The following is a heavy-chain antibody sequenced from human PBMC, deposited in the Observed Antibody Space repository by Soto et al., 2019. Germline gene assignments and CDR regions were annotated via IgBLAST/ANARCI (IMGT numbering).Heavy chain of an antibody. CDR3: SRDSPDVPAF. J-gene: IGHJ6*02. D-gene: IGHD3-10*02. CDR1: AGFPRRGGYY. V-gene: IGHV4-30-4*01. Sequence: PQERSHPRSVSAGFPRRGGYYWCWLLQPPGKGLEWIGYIYYSGSTYYNPSLKSRVTISVDTSKNQFSLKLSSVTAADTAVYYCSRDSPDVPAFWGQGSSDTGSS. CDR2: IYYSGST.